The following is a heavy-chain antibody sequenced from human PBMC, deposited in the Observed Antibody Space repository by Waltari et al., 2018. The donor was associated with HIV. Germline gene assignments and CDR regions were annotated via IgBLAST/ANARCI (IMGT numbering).Heavy chain of an antibody. CDR2: RRQDGSEK. D-gene: IGHD3-9*01. Sequence: EVQLVESGGGLVQPGGSLRLSCAASGFTLSSYWMSWVRQALGKGLDWVANRRQDGSEKYFVDSVKGRFTISRDNAKNSLYLQMNSLRAEDTAVYYCARDRHYDILTGSYFDYWGQGTLVTVSS. CDR3: ARDRHYDILTGSYFDY. V-gene: IGHV3-7*01. J-gene: IGHJ4*02. CDR1: GFTLSSYW.